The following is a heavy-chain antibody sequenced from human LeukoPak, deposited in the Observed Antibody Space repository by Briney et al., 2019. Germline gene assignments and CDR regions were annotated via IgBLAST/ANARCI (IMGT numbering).Heavy chain of an antibody. J-gene: IGHJ3*02. V-gene: IGHV1-18*01. D-gene: IGHD2-2*01. CDR1: GYTFTSYG. Sequence: GASVKVSCKASGYTFTSYGISWVRQAPGQGIEWMGWISAYNGNTNYAQKLQGRVTMTTDTSTSTAYMELRSLRSDDTAVYYCAIIVVPGDDAFDIWGQGTMVTVSS. CDR3: AIIVVPGDDAFDI. CDR2: ISAYNGNT.